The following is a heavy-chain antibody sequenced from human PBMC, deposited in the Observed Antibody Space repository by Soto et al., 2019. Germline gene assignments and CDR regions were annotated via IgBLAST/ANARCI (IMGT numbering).Heavy chain of an antibody. J-gene: IGHJ3*02. D-gene: IGHD3-10*01. V-gene: IGHV1-2*02. Sequence: ASVKVSCKASGYTFTGYYMHWVRQAPGQGLEWMGWINPNSGGTNYAQKFQGRVTMTRDTSISTAYMELSRLRSDDTAVYYCARSYYYGSGSQRGPGAFDIWGQGTKVTV. CDR3: ARSYYYGSGSQRGPGAFDI. CDR1: GYTFTGYY. CDR2: INPNSGGT.